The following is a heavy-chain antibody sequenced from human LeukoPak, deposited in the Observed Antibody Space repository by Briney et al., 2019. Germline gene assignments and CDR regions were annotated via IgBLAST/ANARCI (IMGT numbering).Heavy chain of an antibody. CDR1: GGSISTYS. CDR3: ARGPTVTTDY. V-gene: IGHV4-59*01. D-gene: IGHD4-17*01. J-gene: IGHJ4*02. Sequence: SETLSLTCTVSGGSISTYSWDWFRQPPGKGLEWIGHICYSGSTNFNPSLKSRVTISVDTSKNQFSLKLSSVTAADTAVYYCARGPTVTTDYWGQGTLVTVSS. CDR2: ICYSGST.